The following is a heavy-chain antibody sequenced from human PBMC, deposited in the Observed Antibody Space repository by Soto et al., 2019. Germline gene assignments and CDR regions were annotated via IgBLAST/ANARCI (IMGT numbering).Heavy chain of an antibody. D-gene: IGHD5-18*01. CDR1: GFTVSSNY. Sequence: RGSLRLSCAASGFTVSSNYMSWVRQAPAQGLACGSVSSSARSTYYADSVKGPFTISRDNSKNTLYLQMNSLRAEDTAVYYCARGAYSYGRFDYWGQGPVLTVSS. CDR2: SSSARST. CDR3: ARGAYSYGRFDY. J-gene: IGHJ4*02. V-gene: IGHV3-53*01.